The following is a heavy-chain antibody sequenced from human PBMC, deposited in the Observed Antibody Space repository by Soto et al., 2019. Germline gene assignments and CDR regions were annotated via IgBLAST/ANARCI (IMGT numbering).Heavy chain of an antibody. Sequence: GASVKVSCKVSGYTLTELSMHWVRQAPGKGLEWMGGFDPEDGETIYAQKFQGRVTMTEDTSTDTAYMELSSLRSEDTAVYYCATPAIYCSGGSCYSWGDWFDPWGQGTLVTVSS. D-gene: IGHD2-15*01. V-gene: IGHV1-24*01. J-gene: IGHJ5*02. CDR1: GYTLTELS. CDR2: FDPEDGET. CDR3: ATPAIYCSGGSCYSWGDWFDP.